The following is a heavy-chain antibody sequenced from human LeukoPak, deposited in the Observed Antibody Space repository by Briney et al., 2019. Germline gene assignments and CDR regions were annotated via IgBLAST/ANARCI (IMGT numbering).Heavy chain of an antibody. V-gene: IGHV1-2*02. D-gene: IGHD2/OR15-2a*01. J-gene: IGHJ4*02. CDR1: GYTFTGYY. CDR2: INPNSGGT. Sequence: ASVKVSCKASGYTFTGYYMNWVRQAPGQGLEWMGWINPNSGGTNYAQKFQGRVTMTRDTSISTAYMELSRLRSDDTAVYYCARGSIRGNPLYYFDYWGQGTLVTVSS. CDR3: ARGSIRGNPLYYFDY.